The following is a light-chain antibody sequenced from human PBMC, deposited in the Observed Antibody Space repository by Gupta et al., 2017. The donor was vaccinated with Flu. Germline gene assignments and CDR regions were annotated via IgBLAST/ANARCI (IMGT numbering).Light chain of an antibody. CDR3: QSYDGTSVV. J-gene: IGLJ2*01. Sequence: TSTISCTRSTGSVGRNFVQWYQQRPGTSPTPVIYEYDQRPWGVPVRFSCSIDSSSNTASLTISGLKTEDEADYYCQSYDGTSVVFGGGTKLTVL. V-gene: IGLV6-57*01. CDR1: TGSVGRNF. CDR2: EYD.